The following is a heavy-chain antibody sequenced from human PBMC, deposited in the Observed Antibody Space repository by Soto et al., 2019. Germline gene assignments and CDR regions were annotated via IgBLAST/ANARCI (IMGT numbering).Heavy chain of an antibody. V-gene: IGHV4-59*08. CDR3: AGRDCSGTNCYYLDYDYRDV. CDR2: IYYSGST. CDR1: GGSFSSYY. J-gene: IGHJ6*03. D-gene: IGHD2-2*01. Sequence: QVQLPESGPGLVRPSETLSLTCTVSGGSFSSYYWTWIRQSPGKGLEWTGYIYYSGSTDYNPSLGGRLAISIDASRNQFSLRLNCMTAADTAVYYCAGRDCSGTNCYYLDYDYRDVWGKGTTVTVSS.